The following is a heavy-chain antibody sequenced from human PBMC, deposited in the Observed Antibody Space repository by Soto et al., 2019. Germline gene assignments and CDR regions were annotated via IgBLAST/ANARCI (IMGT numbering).Heavy chain of an antibody. D-gene: IGHD2-15*01. CDR1: GFTISSNA. Sequence: EVQLLESGGGLVQPGGSLRLSCAASGFTISSNAMSWVRQAPGKGLEWVSTISGSGGSTYYADSVKGRFTISRDNSKNTLYLQMSSLRAEDTAVYYCAKDFGGRKYCSGGTCYPDYWGQGTLVTVSS. CDR2: ISGSGGST. CDR3: AKDFGGRKYCSGGTCYPDY. V-gene: IGHV3-23*01. J-gene: IGHJ4*02.